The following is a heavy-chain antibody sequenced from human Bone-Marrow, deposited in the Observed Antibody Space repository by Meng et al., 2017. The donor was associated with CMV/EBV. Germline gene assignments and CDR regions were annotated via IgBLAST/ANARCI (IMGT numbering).Heavy chain of an antibody. Sequence: SETLSLTCTVSGGSISSSSYYWGWIRQPPGKGLEWIGSIYYSGSTYYNPSLKSRVTISVDTSKNQFSLKLSSVTAADTAVYYCARELSITIFGVHYYFDDWGQGTLVTVSS. V-gene: IGHV4-39*07. CDR1: GGSISSSSYY. CDR3: ARELSITIFGVHYYFDD. CDR2: IYYSGST. D-gene: IGHD3-3*01. J-gene: IGHJ4*02.